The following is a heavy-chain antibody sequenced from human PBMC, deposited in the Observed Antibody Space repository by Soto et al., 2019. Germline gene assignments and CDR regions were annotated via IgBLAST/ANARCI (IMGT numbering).Heavy chain of an antibody. D-gene: IGHD5-12*01. CDR3: TTRYSGYDY. V-gene: IGHV3-15*07. Sequence: TGGSLRLSCAASGFTFSNAWINWVRQAPGKGLEWVGRIKSKTDGETTDYAAPVKGRFSISRDDLKNTLYLQMNSLKTEDTAVYYCTTRYSGYDYWGQGIMVTVSS. CDR2: IKSKTDGETT. CDR1: GFTFSNAW. J-gene: IGHJ4*02.